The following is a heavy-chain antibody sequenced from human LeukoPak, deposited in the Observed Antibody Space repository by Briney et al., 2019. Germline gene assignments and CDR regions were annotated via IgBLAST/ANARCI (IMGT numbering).Heavy chain of an antibody. Sequence: SETLSLTCTVSGGSISSYYWSWIRQPPGKGLEWIGYIYYSGSTNYNPSLKSRVTISVDTSKNQFSLKLSSVTAADTAVYYCAREDVEMATIPVGYWGQGTLVTVSS. CDR1: GGSISSYY. D-gene: IGHD5-24*01. CDR3: AREDVEMATIPVGY. V-gene: IGHV4-59*12. J-gene: IGHJ4*02. CDR2: IYYSGST.